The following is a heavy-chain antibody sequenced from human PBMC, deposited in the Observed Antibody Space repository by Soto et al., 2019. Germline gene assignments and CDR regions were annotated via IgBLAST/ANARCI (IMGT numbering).Heavy chain of an antibody. J-gene: IGHJ4*01. V-gene: IGHV1-46*01. CDR2: XNPSGXST. Sequence: GXSVKVSCKASGSILSKYYMHWVRQAPGQGLRWMGIXNPSGXSTSSPPKLQGXVTMTRDTXTSTVYMQLSSLTYEDTDVYYCARGIAAGALDYWGNGTLVTVYS. D-gene: IGHD6-13*01. CDR1: GSILSKYY. CDR3: ARGIAAGALDY.